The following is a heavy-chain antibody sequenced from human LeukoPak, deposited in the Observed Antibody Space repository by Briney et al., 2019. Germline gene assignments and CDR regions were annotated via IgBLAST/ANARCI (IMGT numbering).Heavy chain of an antibody. D-gene: IGHD3-10*01. J-gene: IGHJ6*02. V-gene: IGHV3-23*01. CDR2: ISGSGGST. Sequence: GGSLRLSCAASGFTFSSYAMSWVRQAPGKGLEWVSAISGSGGSTYYADSVKGRFTISRDNSKNTLYLQMNSLRAEDTAVYYCAKDLGSRAPTDYYGMDVWGQGTTVTVSS. CDR3: AKDLGSRAPTDYYGMDV. CDR1: GFTFSSYA.